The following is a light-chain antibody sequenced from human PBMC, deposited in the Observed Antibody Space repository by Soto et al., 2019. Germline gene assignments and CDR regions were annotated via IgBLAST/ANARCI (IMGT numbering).Light chain of an antibody. Sequence: ELVMTQSPATPSLSPGERPTLSCSANLRVSSSYLYWYHQKPAQAPSHLIYGASTRATGIPASFSGSGSGTDSTLTISCLQPEDFGVYYCQQDYNLPWTFGQGTMV. CDR1: LRVSSSY. V-gene: IGKV3D-7*01. CDR3: QQDYNLPWT. J-gene: IGKJ1*01. CDR2: GAS.